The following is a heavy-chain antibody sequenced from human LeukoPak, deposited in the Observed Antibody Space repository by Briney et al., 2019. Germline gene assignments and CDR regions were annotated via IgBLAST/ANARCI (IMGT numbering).Heavy chain of an antibody. Sequence: SETLSLTCAVYGGSFSGYYWSWIRQPPGKGLEWIGEINHSGSTNYNPSLKSRVTISVDTSKNQFSLKLSSVTAADTAVYYCARVNTAYGGYWGQGTLVTASS. CDR3: ARVNTAYGGY. J-gene: IGHJ4*02. CDR1: GGSFSGYY. D-gene: IGHD3-10*01. CDR2: INHSGST. V-gene: IGHV4-34*01.